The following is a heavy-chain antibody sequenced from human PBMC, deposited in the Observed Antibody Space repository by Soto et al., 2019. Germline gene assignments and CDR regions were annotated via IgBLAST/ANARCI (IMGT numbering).Heavy chain of an antibody. Sequence: SETLSLTCAVYGGSFSGYYWSWIRQPPGKGLEWIWEINHSGSTNYNPSLKSRVTISVDTSKNQFSLKLSSVTAADTAVYYCARESVAVAGTVDYWGQGTLVTVSS. J-gene: IGHJ4*02. CDR3: ARESVAVAGTVDY. CDR1: GGSFSGYY. V-gene: IGHV4-34*01. CDR2: INHSGST. D-gene: IGHD6-19*01.